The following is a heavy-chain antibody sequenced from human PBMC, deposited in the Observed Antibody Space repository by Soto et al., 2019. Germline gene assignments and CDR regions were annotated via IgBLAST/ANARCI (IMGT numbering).Heavy chain of an antibody. J-gene: IGHJ3*02. CDR1: GFTFSSYN. CDR2: ISTSSTYI. V-gene: IGHV3-21*01. D-gene: IGHD5-18*01. CDR3: ARGQGFSYGSLALDI. Sequence: EVQLVESGGGLVKPGGSLRLSCVASGFTFSSYNINWVRQAPGKGLEWVSSISTSSTYIFYTDSVKARFTISRDNAKNSLYLQMNSLRAEDTAVYFCARGQGFSYGSLALDIWGLGTMVTVSS.